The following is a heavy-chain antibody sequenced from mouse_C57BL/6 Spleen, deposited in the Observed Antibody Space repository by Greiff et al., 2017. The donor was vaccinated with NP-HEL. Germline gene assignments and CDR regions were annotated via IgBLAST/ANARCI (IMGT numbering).Heavy chain of an antibody. V-gene: IGHV3-6*01. CDR3: ARGYDGYFLFAY. Sequence: EVKLLESGPGLVKPSQSLSLTCSVTGYSITSGYYWNWIRQFPGNKLEWMGYISYDGSNNYNPSLKNRISITRDTSKNQFFLKLNSVTTEDTATYYCARGYDGYFLFAYWGQGTLVTVSA. J-gene: IGHJ3*01. D-gene: IGHD2-3*01. CDR2: ISYDGSN. CDR1: GYSITSGYY.